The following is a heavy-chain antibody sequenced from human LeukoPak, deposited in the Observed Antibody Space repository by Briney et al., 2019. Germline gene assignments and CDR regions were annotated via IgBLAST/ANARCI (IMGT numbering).Heavy chain of an antibody. CDR2: INSNSGGT. V-gene: IGHV1-2*06. CDR1: GYTFTGYS. D-gene: IGHD6-13*01. CDR3: ARDRLAAGGSGA. Sequence: ASVKVSCKASGYTFTGYSMHWLRQAPGQGLEWMGRINSNSGGTNYAQKFQGRVTMTRDTSISTAYMELSSLRSDDTAVYYCARDRLAAGGSGAWGQGTLVTVSS. J-gene: IGHJ5*02.